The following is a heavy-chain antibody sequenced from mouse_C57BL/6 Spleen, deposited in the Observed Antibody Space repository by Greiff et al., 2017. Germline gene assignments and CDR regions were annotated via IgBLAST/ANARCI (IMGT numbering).Heavy chain of an antibody. V-gene: IGHV1-39*01. Sequence: EVQLQQSGPELVKPGASVKISCKASGYSFTDYNMNWVKQSHGKSLEWIGVINPNYGTTSYNQKFKGKAPLTVDQSSSTAYMQPNSLPSEDSAVYYWARYGSSSWDCDVWGTGTTVTVSS. D-gene: IGHD1-1*01. CDR3: ARYGSSSWDCDV. CDR1: GYSFTDYN. CDR2: INPNYGTT. J-gene: IGHJ1*03.